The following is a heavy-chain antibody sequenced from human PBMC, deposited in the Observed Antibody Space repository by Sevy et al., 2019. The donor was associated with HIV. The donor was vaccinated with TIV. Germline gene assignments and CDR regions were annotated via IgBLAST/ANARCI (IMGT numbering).Heavy chain of an antibody. CDR1: GFTFNKYS. CDR2: LSGGGSGT. CDR3: ARHVDSPMVRMSYGMDV. Sequence: GGSLRLSCEASGFTFNKYSMSWVRQAPGKGLEWVSTLSGGGSGTYYADSVRVRFTISRDNSRNTLYLEVDSLRVEDTAGYYCARHVDSPMVRMSYGMDVWGQGTMVTVSS. V-gene: IGHV3-23*01. D-gene: IGHD5-18*01. J-gene: IGHJ6*02.